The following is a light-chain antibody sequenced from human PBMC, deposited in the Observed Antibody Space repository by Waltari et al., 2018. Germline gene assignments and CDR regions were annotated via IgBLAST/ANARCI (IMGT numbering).Light chain of an antibody. CDR2: YDS. Sequence: SYVLTQPLSVSVAPGQTARITCGGNNIGTNSVHWFQQKPGQAPVLGLCYDSDRPSGIRGRISGSKSGNTATLTIGRVEAGDEADFYCQVWDSSTDHWVFGGGTKLTVL. J-gene: IGLJ3*02. V-gene: IGLV3-21*01. CDR3: QVWDSSTDHWV. CDR1: NIGTNS.